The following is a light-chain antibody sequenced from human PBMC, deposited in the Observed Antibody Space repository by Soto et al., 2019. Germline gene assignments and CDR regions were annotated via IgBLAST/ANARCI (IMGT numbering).Light chain of an antibody. Sequence: QSALTQAPSVSGSPGQSVTIYCTGTSSDVGTYNRVSWYQQPPGTAPKLMIYEVSDRPSGVPDRFSGSKSGNTASLTISGLLPEDEADYYCSSYTTSSTVVFGGGTKLTVL. CDR2: EVS. V-gene: IGLV2-18*02. CDR1: SSDVGTYNR. CDR3: SSYTTSSTVV. J-gene: IGLJ2*01.